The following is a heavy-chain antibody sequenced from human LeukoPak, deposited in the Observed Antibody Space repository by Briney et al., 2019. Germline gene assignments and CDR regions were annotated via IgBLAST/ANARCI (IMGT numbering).Heavy chain of an antibody. D-gene: IGHD3-10*01. CDR2: MNPNSGNT. CDR1: GYTFTSYY. CDR3: ARGRRKYGSGSYYQYYFDY. Sequence: ASVKVSCKASGYTFTSYYLHWVRQATGQGLEWMGWMNPNSGNTGYAQKFQGRVTMTRNTSISTAYMELSSLRSEDTAVYYCARGRRKYGSGSYYQYYFDYWGQGTLLTVSS. V-gene: IGHV1-8*01. J-gene: IGHJ4*02.